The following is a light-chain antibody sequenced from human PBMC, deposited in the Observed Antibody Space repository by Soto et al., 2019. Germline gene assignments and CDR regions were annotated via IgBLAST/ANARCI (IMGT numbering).Light chain of an antibody. CDR3: CSYAGYSTSAV. V-gene: IGLV2-23*01. CDR1: SSNVGKNF. J-gene: IGLJ2*01. Sequence: QSVLTQPPSVSAAPGQKVSISCSGSSSNVGKNFVSWYQQHPGKAPKVIIYEGGKRPSGVSNRFSGSKSGITASLTISGLQAEDEADYYCCSYAGYSTSAVFGGGTKLTVL. CDR2: EGG.